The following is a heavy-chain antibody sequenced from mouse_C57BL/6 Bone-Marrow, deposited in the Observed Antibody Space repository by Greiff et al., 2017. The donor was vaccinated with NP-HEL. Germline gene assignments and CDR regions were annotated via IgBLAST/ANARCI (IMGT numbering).Heavy chain of an antibody. V-gene: IGHV1-59*01. Sequence: QVQLQQPGAELVRPGTSVKLSCKASGYTFTSYWMHWVKQRPGQGLEWIGVIDPSDSYTNYNQKFKGKVTLTVDTSSSTAYMQLSSLTSENSAVYYGARVSTMVRWFAYWDQGTLVTVSA. D-gene: IGHD2-2*01. CDR3: ARVSTMVRWFAY. J-gene: IGHJ3*01. CDR2: IDPSDSYT. CDR1: GYTFTSYW.